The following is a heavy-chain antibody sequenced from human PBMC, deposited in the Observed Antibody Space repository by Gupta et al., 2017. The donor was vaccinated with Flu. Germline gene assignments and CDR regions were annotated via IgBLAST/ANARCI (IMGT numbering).Heavy chain of an antibody. V-gene: IGHV3-11*05. D-gene: IGHD1-1*01. CDR2: LTVADSSHV. Sequence: QVQLVESGGGLVKPGESLRLCCAASAFTFSDSSMTWISQAPGKGLEGVSHLTVADSSHVNYAGSVKGRFTVSRDNSKTALYLQINSQRDDDTAVYFCARLSYRESFLDSWGQGTLVTVSS. CDR3: ARLSYRESFLDS. J-gene: IGHJ4*02. CDR1: AFTFSDSS.